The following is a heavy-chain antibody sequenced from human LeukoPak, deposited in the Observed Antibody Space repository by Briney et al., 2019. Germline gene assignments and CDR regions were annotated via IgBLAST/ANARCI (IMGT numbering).Heavy chain of an antibody. V-gene: IGHV3-30*04. CDR2: ISFDGSNK. CDR1: GFTFSSYA. J-gene: IGHJ4*02. Sequence: GGSLRLSCAASGFTFSSYAMHWVRQAPGKGLEWVAVISFDGSNKYYADSVKGRFTISRDNSKNTLYLQMNSLRAEDTAVYYCARGFDSNGSFDYWGQGTLVTVSS. CDR3: ARGFDSNGSFDY. D-gene: IGHD3-22*01.